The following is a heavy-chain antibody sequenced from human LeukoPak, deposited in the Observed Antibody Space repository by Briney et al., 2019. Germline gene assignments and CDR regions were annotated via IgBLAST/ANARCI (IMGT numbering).Heavy chain of an antibody. Sequence: GASVKVSCKASGSTFTSYGINWVRQAPGQGLEWMAWISPYNGNTNYAQKLQGRVTMTTDKSTSTAYMELRSLTSDDTAVYYCARGPGYCSGGSCYFDNWGQGTLVTVSS. D-gene: IGHD2-15*01. V-gene: IGHV1-18*01. CDR1: GSTFTSYG. CDR3: ARGPGYCSGGSCYFDN. J-gene: IGHJ4*02. CDR2: ISPYNGNT.